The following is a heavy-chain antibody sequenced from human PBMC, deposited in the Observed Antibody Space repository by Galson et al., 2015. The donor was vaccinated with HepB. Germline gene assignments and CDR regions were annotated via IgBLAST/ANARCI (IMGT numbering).Heavy chain of an antibody. V-gene: IGHV3-66*01. Sequence: SLRLSCAASGFTVSSNYMSWVRQAPGKGLEWVSVIYSGGSTYYADSVKGRFTISRDNSKNTLYLQMNSLRAEDTAVYYCARDGDGSSPPYYYYYMDVWGKGTTVTVSS. CDR2: IYSGGST. J-gene: IGHJ6*03. D-gene: IGHD6-6*01. CDR1: GFTVSSNY. CDR3: ARDGDGSSPPYYYYYMDV.